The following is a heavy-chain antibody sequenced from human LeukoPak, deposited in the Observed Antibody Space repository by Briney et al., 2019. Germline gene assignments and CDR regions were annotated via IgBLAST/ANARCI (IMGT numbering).Heavy chain of an antibody. V-gene: IGHV3-7*01. CDR3: ARETPDSSGWD. CDR1: GFMFSSYW. D-gene: IGHD6-19*01. J-gene: IGHJ4*02. Sequence: GGSLRLSCAASGFMFSSYWMSWVRQAPGKGLEWVADIKEDGSEKSYVDSVKGRFTISRDNAKNSLYLQMNSLRAEDTAVYYCARETPDSSGWDWGQGTLVTVSS. CDR2: IKEDGSEK.